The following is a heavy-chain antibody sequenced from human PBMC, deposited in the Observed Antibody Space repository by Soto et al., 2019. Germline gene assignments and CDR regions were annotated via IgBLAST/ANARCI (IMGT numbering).Heavy chain of an antibody. CDR2: VYYGGST. J-gene: IGHJ5*02. CDR1: GGSVSSGDYY. CDR3: ARITVDTYMIYWFDP. D-gene: IGHD5-18*01. Sequence: QVQLQESGPGLVRPSETLSLTCTVSGGSVSSGDYYWTWIRQPPGQGLEWIGYVYYGGSTNYNPSLKSRVSISVETAKNQFSLRLSSVTAADTAVYYCARITVDTYMIYWFDPWGQGILVTVSS. V-gene: IGHV4-61*08.